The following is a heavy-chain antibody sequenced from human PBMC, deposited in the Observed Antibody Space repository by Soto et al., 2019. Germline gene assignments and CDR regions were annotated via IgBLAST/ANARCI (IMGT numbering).Heavy chain of an antibody. D-gene: IGHD5-18*01. CDR1: GYSFTSYW. J-gene: IGHJ3*02. CDR3: AMLVMDTAMATGVFES. CDR2: IYPGDSDT. Sequence: PGESLRISYKGSGYSFTSYWIGWVRQMPGKGLEWMGIIYPGDSDTRYSPSFQGQVTISADNSISTPYLQWSSPKASDTAIYYCAMLVMDTAMATGVFESWGQGTMVTVSS. V-gene: IGHV5-51*01.